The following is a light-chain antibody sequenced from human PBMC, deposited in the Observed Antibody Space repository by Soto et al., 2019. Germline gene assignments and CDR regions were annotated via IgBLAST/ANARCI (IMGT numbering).Light chain of an antibody. Sequence: DIQMTQSPSTLSASVGDRVTITCRASQSISSWLAWYQQKPGKAPKLLIYDASSLESGVPSRFSGSGSGTEFTLTISSLQPDDFATYYCQQSNSYSLWTFGQGTKVEIK. CDR3: QQSNSYSLWT. CDR1: QSISSW. J-gene: IGKJ1*01. CDR2: DAS. V-gene: IGKV1-5*01.